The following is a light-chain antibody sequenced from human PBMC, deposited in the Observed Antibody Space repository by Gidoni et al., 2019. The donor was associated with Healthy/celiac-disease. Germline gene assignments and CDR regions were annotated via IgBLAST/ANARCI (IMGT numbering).Light chain of an antibody. Sequence: SSELTQDPAVSVALGQTVRITFQGDSLRSYYASWYQQKPGQAPVLVIYGKNNRPSGIPDRFSGSSSGNTASLTITGAQAEDEADYYCNSRDSSGTVVFGGGTKLTVL. CDR3: NSRDSSGTVV. CDR2: GKN. J-gene: IGLJ2*01. CDR1: SLRSYY. V-gene: IGLV3-19*01.